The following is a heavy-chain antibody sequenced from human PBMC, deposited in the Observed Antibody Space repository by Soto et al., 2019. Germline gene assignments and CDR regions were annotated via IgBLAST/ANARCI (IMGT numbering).Heavy chain of an antibody. Sequence: PGGSLRLSCAASGFTFSSYAVSWVRQAPGKGPEWISSISGSGSTIYYADSVKGRLTISRDNSKNTLYLQMSSLRAEDTAVYYCAKVFYYYDSSGYYYFDYWGQGTLVTV. D-gene: IGHD3-22*01. J-gene: IGHJ4*02. CDR1: GFTFSSYA. CDR3: AKVFYYYDSSGYYYFDY. CDR2: ISGSGSTI. V-gene: IGHV3-23*01.